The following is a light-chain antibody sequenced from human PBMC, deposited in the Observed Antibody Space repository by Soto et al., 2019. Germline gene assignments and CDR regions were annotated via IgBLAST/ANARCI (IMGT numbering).Light chain of an antibody. CDR3: QQSYSNHRT. CDR1: QSISSY. V-gene: IGKV1-39*01. J-gene: IGKJ1*01. CDR2: AAS. Sequence: DIHMTQSPSSPSASVGDRVTITCRASQSISSYLNWYQQKPGKAPKLLIYAASSLQSGVPSRFSGSGSGTDFTLTISSLQPEDFATYYCQQSYSNHRTFGQGTKVDIK.